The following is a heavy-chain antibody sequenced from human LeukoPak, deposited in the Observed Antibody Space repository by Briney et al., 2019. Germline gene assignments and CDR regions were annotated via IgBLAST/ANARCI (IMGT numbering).Heavy chain of an antibody. CDR2: INPSSTSA. D-gene: IGHD6-19*01. Sequence: ASVKVSCKASGYTFSSYYMHWVRQAPGQGLEWMGIINPSSTSATYAQKFQGRVAVTRDMSTSTVYMELSSLRSEDTAVYYCARGVMGASGWYGGDYWDQGTLVTVSS. CDR3: ARGVMGASGWYGGDY. CDR1: GYTFSSYY. V-gene: IGHV1-46*01. J-gene: IGHJ4*02.